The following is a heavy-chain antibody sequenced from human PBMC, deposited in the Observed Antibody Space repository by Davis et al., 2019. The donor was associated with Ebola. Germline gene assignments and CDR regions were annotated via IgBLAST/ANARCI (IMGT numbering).Heavy chain of an antibody. Sequence: AASVKVSCKASGYTFTSYAMHWVRQAPGQRLEWMGWINAGNGNTKYSQKFQGRVTITRDTSASTAYMELSSLRSEDTAVYYCASANRGGVHATYYFDYWGQGTLVTVSS. CDR2: INAGNGNT. CDR3: ASANRGGVHATYYFDY. CDR1: GYTFTSYA. V-gene: IGHV1-3*01. D-gene: IGHD2-8*01. J-gene: IGHJ4*02.